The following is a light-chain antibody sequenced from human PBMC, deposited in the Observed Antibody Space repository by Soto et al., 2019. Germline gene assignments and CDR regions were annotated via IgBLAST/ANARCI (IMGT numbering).Light chain of an antibody. V-gene: IGLV2-8*01. CDR2: EVS. CDR1: SSDVGRYNY. J-gene: IGLJ1*01. Sequence: QSALTQPPSASGSPGQSVTISCTGTSSDVGRYNYISWYQQRPGKAPKLIIYEVSKRPSGVPDRLSGFKYGNTASLTVSGLQAEDEADYYCSSYAGNSRHGFGTGTKVTVL. CDR3: SSYAGNSRHG.